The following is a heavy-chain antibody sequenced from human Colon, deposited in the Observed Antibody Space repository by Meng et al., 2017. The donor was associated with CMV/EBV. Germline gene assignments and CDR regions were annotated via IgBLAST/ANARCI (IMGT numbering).Heavy chain of an antibody. CDR2: IIPILGIA. V-gene: IGHV1-69*04. CDR1: GGTFSSYT. D-gene: IGHD3-3*01. Sequence: SVKVSCKASGGTFSSYTISWVRQAPGQGLEWMGRIIPILGIANYAQKFQGRVTITADKSTSTAYMELSSLRSEDTAVYYCARDQQVGGDFWSGYYAWFDPWGQGTLATVSS. CDR3: ARDQQVGGDFWSGYYAWFDP. J-gene: IGHJ5*02.